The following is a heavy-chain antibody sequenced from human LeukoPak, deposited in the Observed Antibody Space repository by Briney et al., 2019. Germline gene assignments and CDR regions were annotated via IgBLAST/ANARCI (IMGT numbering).Heavy chain of an antibody. CDR1: GFTFSNYD. D-gene: IGHD3-10*01. CDR2: IGVPGDT. Sequence: PGGSLRLSCAASGFTFSNYDMHWVRQPTGKGLEWVSAIGVPGDTYYPDSVKGRFTISREDARNSLYLQMNSLRAGDTAVYFCGKDLPDSRESLTGHWFDPWGQGTLVTVSS. CDR3: GKDLPDSRESLTGHWFDP. J-gene: IGHJ5*02. V-gene: IGHV3-13*01.